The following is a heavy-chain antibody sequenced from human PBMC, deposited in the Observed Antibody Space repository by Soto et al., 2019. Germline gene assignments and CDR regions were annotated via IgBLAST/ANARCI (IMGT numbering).Heavy chain of an antibody. CDR3: ARRLKGDGGSAPTH. CDR2: IDPSDSYT. CDR1: GYTFTNYW. D-gene: IGHD2-15*01. J-gene: IGHJ4*02. V-gene: IGHV5-10-1*01. Sequence: EVQLVPSGAEVKEPGESLRISCKGSGYTFTNYWITWVRQMPGKCLEWMGRIDPSDSYTNYSPSFQGHVTIPADKSISTAYLQWSSLKAADTAMYYCARRLKGDGGSAPTHWGQGTLVTISS.